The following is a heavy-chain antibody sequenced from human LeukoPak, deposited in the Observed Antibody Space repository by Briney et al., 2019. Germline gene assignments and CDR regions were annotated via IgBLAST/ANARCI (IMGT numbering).Heavy chain of an antibody. V-gene: IGHV3-7*01. CDR1: GFSFSSYW. J-gene: IGHJ4*02. D-gene: IGHD6-13*01. CDR2: IKKDGSEK. Sequence: PGGSLSLSCAASGFSFSSYWMSWVGQGPGKGLEWVANIKKDGSEKYYVASVKGRFNISRDSAKNSLYLQMNSLRAEDTAVYYCARDFGSSSSFDYWGQGTLVTVSS. CDR3: ARDFGSSSSFDY.